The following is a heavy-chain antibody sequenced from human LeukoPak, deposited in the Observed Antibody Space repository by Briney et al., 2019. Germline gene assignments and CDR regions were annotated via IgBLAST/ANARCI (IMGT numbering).Heavy chain of an antibody. V-gene: IGHV4-39*01. J-gene: IGHJ2*01. CDR3: AVYSSSWYRYFDL. D-gene: IGHD6-13*01. CDR2: IYYSGST. Sequence: SETLSLTCTVSGGSISSSSYYWGWIRQPPGKGLEWIGSIYYSGSTYYNPSLKSRVTIPVDTSKNQFSLKLSSVTAADTAVYYCAVYSSSWYRYFDLWGRGTLVTVSS. CDR1: GGSISSSSYY.